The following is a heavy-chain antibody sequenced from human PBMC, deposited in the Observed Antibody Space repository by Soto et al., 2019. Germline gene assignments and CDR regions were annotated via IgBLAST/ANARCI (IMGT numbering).Heavy chain of an antibody. CDR3: ARGKGMEENYYYYGLDI. J-gene: IGHJ6*02. CDR1: GYSFSTYA. V-gene: IGHV1-3*01. CDR2: INGGTGQT. Sequence: QVQVVQSGAEVKKPGASVKVSCKASGYSFSTYAMHWVRQAPGQSLGWMGWINGGTGQTKFSQRFQDRITITRDTSASTAYMELSSLRSEDTAVYYCARGKGMEENYYYYGLDIWGQGTTVTVSS. D-gene: IGHD1-1*01.